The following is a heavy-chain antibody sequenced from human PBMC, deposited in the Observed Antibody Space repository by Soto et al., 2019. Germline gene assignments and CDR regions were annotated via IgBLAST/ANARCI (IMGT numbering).Heavy chain of an antibody. V-gene: IGHV3-23*01. CDR3: AKDLFGGDQCGSTSYQYFDY. CDR1: GFTFSSYA. D-gene: IGHD2-2*01. CDR2: ISGSGGST. Sequence: GGSLRLSCAASGFTFSSYAMSWVRQDPGKGLEWVSAISGSGGSTYYADSVKGRFTISRDNSKNTLYLQMNSLRAEDTAVYYCAKDLFGGDQCGSTSYQYFDYWGQGTLVTVSS. J-gene: IGHJ4*02.